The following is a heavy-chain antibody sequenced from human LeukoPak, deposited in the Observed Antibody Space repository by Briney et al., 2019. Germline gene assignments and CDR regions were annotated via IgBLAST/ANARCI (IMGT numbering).Heavy chain of an antibody. D-gene: IGHD1-14*01. CDR3: AKDFVRYNIQFDY. Sequence: GGSLRLSCAASGLSLGFYAMSWVRQAPGKGLEWVSSISGGGAGTYYADSVRGRFTISRDNSKNTLYLQMDSLRAEDTALYYCAKDFVRYNIQFDYWGQGALVTVSS. CDR2: ISGGGAGT. CDR1: GLSLGFYA. J-gene: IGHJ4*02. V-gene: IGHV3-23*01.